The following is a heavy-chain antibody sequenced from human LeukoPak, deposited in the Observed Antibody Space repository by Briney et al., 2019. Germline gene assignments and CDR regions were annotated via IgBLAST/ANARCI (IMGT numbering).Heavy chain of an antibody. Sequence: GESLKISCKGSGYSFTSYRIGWVRQMPGKGLEWMGIIYPGDSDTRYSPSFQGQVTISADKSISNAYLQWSSLKASDTAMYYCARAITGTDRFVDYWGQGTLVTVSS. CDR1: GYSFTSYR. CDR3: ARAITGTDRFVDY. CDR2: IYPGDSDT. V-gene: IGHV5-51*01. D-gene: IGHD1-20*01. J-gene: IGHJ4*02.